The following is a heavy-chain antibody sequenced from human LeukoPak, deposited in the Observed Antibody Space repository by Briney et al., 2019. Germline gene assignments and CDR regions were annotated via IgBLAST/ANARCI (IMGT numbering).Heavy chain of an antibody. CDR3: ARGSKYYYDSSGDY. J-gene: IGHJ4*02. V-gene: IGHV3-21*01. D-gene: IGHD3-22*01. CDR1: GFTFSNAY. Sequence: PGGSLRLSCAASGFTFSNAYMNWVRQAPGKGLEWVSSISSSSSYIYYADSVKGRFTISRDNAKNSLYLQMNSLRAEDTAVYYCARGSKYYYDSSGDYWGQGTLVTVSS. CDR2: ISSSSSYI.